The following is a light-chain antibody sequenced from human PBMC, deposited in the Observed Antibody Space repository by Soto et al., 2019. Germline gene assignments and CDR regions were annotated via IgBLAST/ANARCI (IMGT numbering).Light chain of an antibody. Sequence: DIQMTQSPSTLSASVGDRVTLTCRASQSISSWLAWYQHKPGKAPKLLIYKASSLESGVPSRFSGIGSWTEFTLTISSLQPDDFATYYCQQYNSYAFTFGGGTKVEMK. CDR2: KAS. CDR3: QQYNSYAFT. CDR1: QSISSW. J-gene: IGKJ4*01. V-gene: IGKV1-5*03.